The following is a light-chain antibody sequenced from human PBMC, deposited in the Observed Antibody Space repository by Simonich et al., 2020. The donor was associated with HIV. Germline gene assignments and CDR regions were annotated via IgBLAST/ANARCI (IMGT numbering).Light chain of an antibody. CDR2: SNN. CDR3: AAWDDSLSGPV. CDR1: SSNIGRNY. J-gene: IGLJ3*02. V-gene: IGLV1-47*02. Sequence: QSVVTQPPSASGTPGPRVTISCSGTSSNIGRNYVYWYHPLPGTAPKLLIYSNNQSPSGVPGRCSGSKSGTSASLAISGRRSEDEADYYCAAWDDSLSGPVFGGGTKLTVL.